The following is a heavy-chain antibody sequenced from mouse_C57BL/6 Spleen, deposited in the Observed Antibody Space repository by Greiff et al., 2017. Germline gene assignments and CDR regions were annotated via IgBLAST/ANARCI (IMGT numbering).Heavy chain of an antibody. CDR2: IHPSDSDT. CDR1: GYTFTSYW. V-gene: IGHV1-74*01. J-gene: IGHJ3*01. Sequence: VKLQQPGAELVKPGASVKVSCKASGYTFTSYWMHWVKQRPGQGLEWIGRIHPSDSDTNYNQKFKGKATLTVDKSSSTAYMQLSSLTSEDSAVYYCSIETDYYGSSPWFAYWGQGTLVTVSA. D-gene: IGHD1-1*01. CDR3: SIETDYYGSSPWFAY.